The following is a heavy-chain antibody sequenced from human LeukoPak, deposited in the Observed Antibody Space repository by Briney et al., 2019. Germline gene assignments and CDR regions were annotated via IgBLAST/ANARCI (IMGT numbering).Heavy chain of an antibody. CDR3: ARAWGLRFLEWSSPGLNWFDP. J-gene: IGHJ5*02. Sequence: PGRSLRLSCAVSGFTFSSYATHWVRHAPGKGLEWVGVISYDGSNKYYADSVKGRFTISRDNSKNTLYLQMNSLRAEDTAVYYCARAWGLRFLEWSSPGLNWFDPWGQGTLVTVSS. V-gene: IGHV3-30-3*01. CDR1: GFTFSSYA. D-gene: IGHD3-3*01. CDR2: ISYDGSNK.